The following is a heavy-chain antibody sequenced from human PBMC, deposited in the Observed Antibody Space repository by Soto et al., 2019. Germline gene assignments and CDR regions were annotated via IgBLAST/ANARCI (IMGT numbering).Heavy chain of an antibody. V-gene: IGHV4-30-2*01. CDR1: GGSISSGGYF. CDR3: ARGDAGYYGMDV. Sequence: PSETLSLTCAVSGGSISSGGYFWSWIRQPPGKGLEWIGYSFHSGTTSYNPPLKSRVIISVDRSKNQFSLKLSSVTTADTAVYYCARGDAGYYGMDVWGQGTMVTVSS. J-gene: IGHJ6*02. CDR2: SFHSGTT.